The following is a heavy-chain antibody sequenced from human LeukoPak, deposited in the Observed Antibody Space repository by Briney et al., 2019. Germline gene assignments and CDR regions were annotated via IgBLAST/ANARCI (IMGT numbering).Heavy chain of an antibody. Sequence: PGGSLRLSCAASGFTFSSYAMSWVRQAPGKGLEWVSAISGSGGSTYYADSVKSRFTISRDNSKNTLYLQMNSLRAEDTAVYYCAKGKANSGYLDAFDIWGQGTMVTVSS. CDR3: AKGKANSGYLDAFDI. D-gene: IGHD5-12*01. V-gene: IGHV3-23*01. J-gene: IGHJ3*02. CDR2: ISGSGGST. CDR1: GFTFSSYA.